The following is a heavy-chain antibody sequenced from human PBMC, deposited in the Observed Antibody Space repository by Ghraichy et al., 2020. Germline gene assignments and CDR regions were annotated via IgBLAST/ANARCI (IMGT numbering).Heavy chain of an antibody. D-gene: IGHD3-3*01. CDR1: GGSISSADFY. Sequence: SETLSLTCSVSGGSISSADFYWSWIRQPPGKGLEWIGYIYYSGSTYYNPSLKSRITISLDTSRNNFSLKLSSVTAADTAVYYCARDGLRFFDSWGQGTLVTVSS. J-gene: IGHJ4*02. CDR2: IYYSGST. CDR3: ARDGLRFFDS. V-gene: IGHV4-30-4*01.